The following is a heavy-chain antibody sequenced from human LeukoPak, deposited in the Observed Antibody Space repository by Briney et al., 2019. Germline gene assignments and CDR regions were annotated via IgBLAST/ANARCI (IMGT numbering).Heavy chain of an antibody. V-gene: IGHV1-69*04. CDR3: AREARDTYSSGYYGMDV. J-gene: IGHJ6*02. CDR2: IIPILGIA. CDR1: GGTFSNYA. D-gene: IGHD6-19*01. Sequence: ASVKVSCKASGGTFSNYAISWVRQAPGQGLEWMGRIIPILGIANYAQKFQGRVTITADKSTSTAYMELSSLRSEDTAVYYCAREARDTYSSGYYGMDVWGQGTTVTVSS.